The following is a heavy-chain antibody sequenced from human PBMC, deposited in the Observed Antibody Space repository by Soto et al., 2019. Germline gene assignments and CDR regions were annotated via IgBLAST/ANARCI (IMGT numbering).Heavy chain of an antibody. D-gene: IGHD4-17*01. CDR3: AAFTTGTVDY. J-gene: IGHJ4*02. Sequence: ASVKVSCKASGYTFTGYYMHWVRQAPGQGLEWMGIINPSSGSTSYAQKFQGRVTMTRDTSTSTAYMELSSLRSEDTAVYYCAAFTTGTVDYWGQGTLVTVSS. CDR2: INPSSGST. V-gene: IGHV1-46*03. CDR1: GYTFTGYY.